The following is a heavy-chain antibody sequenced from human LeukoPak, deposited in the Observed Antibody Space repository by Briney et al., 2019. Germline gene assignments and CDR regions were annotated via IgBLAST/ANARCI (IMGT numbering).Heavy chain of an antibody. J-gene: IGHJ6*02. Sequence: EASVKVSCKASGYTFTSYGIRWVRPAPGQGLEWMGWISAYNGNTNYAQKLQGRVTMTTDTSTSTAYMELRSLRSDDTAVYYCARDIDSSSWNYYYYYGMDVWGQGTTVTVSS. D-gene: IGHD6-13*01. CDR3: ARDIDSSSWNYYYYYGMDV. V-gene: IGHV1-18*01. CDR1: GYTFTSYG. CDR2: ISAYNGNT.